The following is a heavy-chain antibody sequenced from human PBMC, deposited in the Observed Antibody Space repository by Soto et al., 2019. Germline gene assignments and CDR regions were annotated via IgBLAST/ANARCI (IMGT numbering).Heavy chain of an antibody. CDR2: TYHSGNP. V-gene: IGHV4-30-2*01. J-gene: IGHJ4*02. CDR1: GDTISTGGYT. CDR3: ARAYYDSSGYYGGFDY. Sequence: SETLSLTCDVSGDTISTGGYTWAWIRQPPGKALEWIGHTYHSGNPYYNPSLKSRVTISVDTSKNQFSLKLSSVTAADTAVYYCARAYYDSSGYYGGFDYWGQGTLVTVSS. D-gene: IGHD3-22*01.